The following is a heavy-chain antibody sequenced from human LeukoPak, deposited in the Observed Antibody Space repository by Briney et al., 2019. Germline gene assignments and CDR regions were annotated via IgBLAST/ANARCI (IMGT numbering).Heavy chain of an antibody. CDR3: ALYGVSSFITY. D-gene: IGHD4-17*01. V-gene: IGHV3-30*03. CDR2: ISYDGSNK. CDR1: GFTFSSYG. Sequence: PGGSLRLSCAASGFTFSSYGMHWVRQAPGKGLEWVAVISYDGSNKYYADSVKGRFTISRDNSKNTLYLRMNSLRAEDTAVYYCALYGVSSFITYWGQGTLVTVSS. J-gene: IGHJ4*02.